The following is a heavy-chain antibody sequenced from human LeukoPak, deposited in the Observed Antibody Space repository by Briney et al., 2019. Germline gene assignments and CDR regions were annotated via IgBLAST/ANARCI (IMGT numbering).Heavy chain of an antibody. Sequence: QAGGSLRLSCAASGFTFSSYAMSWVRQAPGKGLEWVSGISGSGGSTYYADSVKGRFTISRDNSKNTLYLQMNSLRAEDTAVYCCAKGCSGGSCYVRFDYWGQGTLVTVSS. CDR3: AKGCSGGSCYVRFDY. V-gene: IGHV3-23*01. CDR1: GFTFSSYA. D-gene: IGHD2-15*01. CDR2: ISGSGGST. J-gene: IGHJ4*02.